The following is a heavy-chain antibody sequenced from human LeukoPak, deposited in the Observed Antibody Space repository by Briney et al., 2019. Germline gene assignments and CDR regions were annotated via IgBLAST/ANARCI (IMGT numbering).Heavy chain of an antibody. J-gene: IGHJ3*02. Sequence: GGSPRLSCAASGFTFDDYAMHWVRQAPGKGLEWVSGISWNSGSIGYADSVKGRFTISRDNAKNSLYLQMNSLRAEDTALYYCAKESRMGAFDIWGQGTMVTVSS. V-gene: IGHV3-9*01. CDR1: GFTFDDYA. CDR3: AKESRMGAFDI. CDR2: ISWNSGSI. D-gene: IGHD2-8*01.